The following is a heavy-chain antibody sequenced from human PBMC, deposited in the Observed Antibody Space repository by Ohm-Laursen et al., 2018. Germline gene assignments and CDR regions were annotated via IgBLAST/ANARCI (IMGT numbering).Heavy chain of an antibody. CDR2: IYYSGST. CDR3: ARWGTRAFDY. CDR1: GGSFSGYY. Sequence: SDTLSLTCTVYGGSFSGYYWGWVRQPPGKGLEWIGSIYYSGSTYYNPSFKSRVTISVDTSKNQFSLKLHSVTAADTAVYYCARWGTRAFDYWGQGTLVTVSS. V-gene: IGHV4-39*01. D-gene: IGHD3-16*01. J-gene: IGHJ4*02.